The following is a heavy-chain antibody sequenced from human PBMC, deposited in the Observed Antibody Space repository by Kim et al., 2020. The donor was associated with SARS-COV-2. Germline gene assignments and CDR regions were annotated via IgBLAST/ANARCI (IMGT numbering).Heavy chain of an antibody. V-gene: IGHV4-39*01. J-gene: IGHJ4*02. CDR2: IFYSGST. D-gene: IGHD3-3*01. CDR1: GGSISSSSYY. Sequence: SETLSLTCTVSGGSISSSSYYWGWIRQPPGKGLEWIGSIFYSGSTYYNLSLKSRVTISVDTSKNQFSLKLSSVTAADTAVYYCASLPRGITIFGVVTPPYYFDYWGQGTLVTVSS. CDR3: ASLPRGITIFGVVTPPYYFDY.